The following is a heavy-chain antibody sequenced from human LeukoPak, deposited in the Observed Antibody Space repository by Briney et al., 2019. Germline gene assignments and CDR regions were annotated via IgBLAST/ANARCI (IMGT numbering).Heavy chain of an antibody. J-gene: IGHJ5*02. V-gene: IGHV7-4-1*02. CDR2: INTNTGNP. CDR1: GYTFTSYA. CDR3: ARDSRRRSTGYSSSSSWFDP. D-gene: IGHD6-13*01. Sequence: ASVKVSCKASGYTFTSYAMNWVRQAPGQGLEWMGWINTNTGNPTYAQGFTGRFVFSLDTSVSTAYLQISSLKAEDTAVYYCARDSRRRSTGYSSSSSWFDPWGQGTLVTVSS.